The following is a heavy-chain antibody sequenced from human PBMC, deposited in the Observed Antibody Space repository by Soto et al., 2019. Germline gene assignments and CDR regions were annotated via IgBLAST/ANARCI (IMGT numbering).Heavy chain of an antibody. Sequence: PSETLSLTCAVSGYSISSGYYWGWIRQPPGKGLEWIGSIYHSGSTYYNPSLKSRVTISVDTSKNQFSLKLSSVTAADTAVYYCARDAMVRGPIGPSAYYYYYGMDVWGQGTTVTVSS. V-gene: IGHV4-38-2*02. CDR1: GYSISSGYY. J-gene: IGHJ6*02. D-gene: IGHD3-10*01. CDR3: ARDAMVRGPIGPSAYYYYYGMDV. CDR2: IYHSGST.